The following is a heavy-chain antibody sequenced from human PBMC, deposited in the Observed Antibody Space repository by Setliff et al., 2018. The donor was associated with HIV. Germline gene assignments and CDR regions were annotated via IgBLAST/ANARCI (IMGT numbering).Heavy chain of an antibody. V-gene: IGHV3-30*04. Sequence: GGSLRLSCAGSGFTFSSYPMHWVRQAPGKGLEWVALISHDGTYKYYADSLQGRFTISRDNSKNTLSLQMNSLRAGDTAVYYCARDRKFGSSGHYYYYMAVWGKGTTVTVSS. CDR1: GFTFSSYP. CDR3: ARDRKFGSSGHYYYYMAV. CDR2: ISHDGTYK. D-gene: IGHD6-6*01. J-gene: IGHJ6*03.